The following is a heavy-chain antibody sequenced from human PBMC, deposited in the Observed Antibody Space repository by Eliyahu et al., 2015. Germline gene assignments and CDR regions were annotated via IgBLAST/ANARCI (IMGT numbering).Heavy chain of an antibody. Sequence: EVQLLESGXGLVQPGGSLRLSCAASGFTFSXXAMXXVRQAPGKGLEWVSAISGSGDSTYYADSVKGRFTISRDKSKSTLWLQMNTLRGEDTAVYYCAKTGGAGYSYTPPDYWGQGTLVTVSS. CDR1: GFTFSXXA. D-gene: IGHD5-18*01. J-gene: IGHJ4*02. CDR2: ISGSGDST. CDR3: AKTGGAGYSYTPPDY. V-gene: IGHV3-23*01.